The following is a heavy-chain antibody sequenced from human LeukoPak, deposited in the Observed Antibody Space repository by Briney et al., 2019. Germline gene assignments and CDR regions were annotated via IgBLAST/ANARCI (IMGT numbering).Heavy chain of an antibody. Sequence: GGSLRLSCAASGFTFSTYGMHWVRQAPGKGLEWVAFIRYDGSNKYYADSVKGRFTISRDNSKNTLYLQMNSLRAEDTAVYYCAKDRSGSFQFDYWGQGTLVTVSS. D-gene: IGHD1-26*01. CDR1: GFTFSTYG. CDR3: AKDRSGSFQFDY. V-gene: IGHV3-30*02. J-gene: IGHJ4*02. CDR2: IRYDGSNK.